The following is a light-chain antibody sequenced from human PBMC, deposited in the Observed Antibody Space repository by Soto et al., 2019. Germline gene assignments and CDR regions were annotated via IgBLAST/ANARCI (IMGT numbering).Light chain of an antibody. V-gene: IGKV1-39*01. Sequence: DIQMTQSPSSLSASVGDRVTITCRASQRISTYLNWYQQKPGIAPKLLIYDASTLRSGVPSGFSGSGSGTEFTLTISSLQPEDFATYYCQQTCTSPRTFGQGTKVEIK. CDR2: DAS. CDR1: QRISTY. CDR3: QQTCTSPRT. J-gene: IGKJ1*01.